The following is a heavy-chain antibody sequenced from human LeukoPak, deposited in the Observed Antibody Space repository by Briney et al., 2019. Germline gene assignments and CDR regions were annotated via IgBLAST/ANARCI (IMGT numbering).Heavy chain of an antibody. D-gene: IGHD2-21*01. J-gene: IGHJ4*02. CDR1: GGSLTSGIYY. Sequence: KPSETLSLTCSVSGGSLTSGIYYWGWFRQPPGKGLEWIGTMSYVGSSYHNPSLQSRVTISGDKSKNQFSLKLNSVTAADTAVYFCARHRSALGFVDYWGQGILVTVSS. V-gene: IGHV4-39*07. CDR2: MSYVGSS. CDR3: ARHRSALGFVDY.